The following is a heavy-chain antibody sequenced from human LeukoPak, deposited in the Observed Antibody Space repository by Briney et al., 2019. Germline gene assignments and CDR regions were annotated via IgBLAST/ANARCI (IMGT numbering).Heavy chain of an antibody. CDR3: ARDSSIFGVVDGMDV. CDR1: GFTFSSYS. D-gene: IGHD3-3*01. J-gene: IGHJ6*02. CDR2: ISSSSSTI. V-gene: IGHV3-48*01. Sequence: PGGSLRLSCAASGFTFSSYSMNWVRQAPGKGLEWVSYISSSSSTIYYADSVKGRFTISRDNAKNSLYLQMNSLRAEDTAVYYCARDSSIFGVVDGMDVWGQGTTVTVSS.